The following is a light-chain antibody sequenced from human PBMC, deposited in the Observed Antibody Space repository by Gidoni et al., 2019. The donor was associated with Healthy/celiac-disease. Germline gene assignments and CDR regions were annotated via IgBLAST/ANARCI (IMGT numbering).Light chain of an antibody. CDR1: QSVSSY. V-gene: IGKV3-11*01. CDR3: QQRSNWPPT. CDR2: DAS. J-gene: IGKJ5*01. Sequence: PPTLSWSPGERATLSCRASQSVSSYLAWYQQKPGQAPRLLIYDASNRATGIPARFSGSGSGTDFTLTISSLEPEDFAVYYCQQRSNWPPTFGQGTRLEIK.